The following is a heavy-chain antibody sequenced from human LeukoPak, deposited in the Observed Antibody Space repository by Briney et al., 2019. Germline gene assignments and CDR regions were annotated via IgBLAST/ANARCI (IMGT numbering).Heavy chain of an antibody. J-gene: IGHJ4*02. CDR2: IYTSGST. Sequence: SETLSLTCSVSGGSIRNYFWSWIRQPAGKGLEWIGRIYTSGSTDYNPSLRSRVTMSVDTSRNQFSLKLTSVNAADTAVYYCARTTYFYDTSGYDYGNWGQGTLVTVSS. V-gene: IGHV4-4*07. CDR3: ARTTYFYDTSGYDYGN. D-gene: IGHD3-22*01. CDR1: GGSIRNYF.